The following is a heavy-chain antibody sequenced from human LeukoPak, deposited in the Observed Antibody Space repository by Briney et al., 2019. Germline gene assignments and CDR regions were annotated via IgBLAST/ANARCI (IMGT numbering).Heavy chain of an antibody. CDR3: AKSGGYGLIDY. CDR1: GGSFSGYY. V-gene: IGHV4-34*01. CDR2: INHSGST. Sequence: SETLSLTCAVYGGSFSGYYWSWIRQPPGKGLEWIGEINHSGSTNYNPSLKSRVTISVDTSKNQFSLKLSSVTAAGTAVYYCAKSGGYGLIDYWGQGTLVTVSS. J-gene: IGHJ4*02. D-gene: IGHD1-26*01.